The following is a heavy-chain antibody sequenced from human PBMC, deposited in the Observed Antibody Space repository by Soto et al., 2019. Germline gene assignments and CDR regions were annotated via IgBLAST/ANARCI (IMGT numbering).Heavy chain of an antibody. V-gene: IGHV4-34*01. CDR1: GESFNGYY. Sequence: QVQLQQWGAGLLKPSETLSLTCTAYGESFNGYYWSWIRQPPGKGLEWIGEIHHSGSTNYNPSLKSRVTFSIDTSKRQYSLKVRSVTAAGTAVYYCARGKRGSSWYRGEEKYYYYGMDVWGQGTPVTVSS. CDR2: IHHSGST. D-gene: IGHD6-13*01. J-gene: IGHJ6*02. CDR3: ARGKRGSSWYRGEEKYYYYGMDV.